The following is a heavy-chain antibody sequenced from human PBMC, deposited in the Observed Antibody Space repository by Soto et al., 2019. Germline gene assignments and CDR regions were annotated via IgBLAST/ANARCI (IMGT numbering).Heavy chain of an antibody. D-gene: IGHD6-19*01. Sequence: ASVKVSCKTSGYTFSTYILYWMRQAPGQRLEWMGWINVGKGNTKYSEKFQDRVTTTEDTSASTAYMELSSLRSEDTAVYYCATHDDSSGWYLGYWGQGTLVTVSS. CDR3: ATHDDSSGWYLGY. V-gene: IGHV1-3*01. J-gene: IGHJ4*02. CDR2: INVGKGNT. CDR1: GYTFSTYI.